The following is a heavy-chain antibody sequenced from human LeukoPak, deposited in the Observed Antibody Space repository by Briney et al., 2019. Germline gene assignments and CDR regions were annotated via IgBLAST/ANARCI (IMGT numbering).Heavy chain of an antibody. Sequence: SETLSLTCTVSGVSISSSGHYWSWIRQPPGKGLEWIGYVYQSGITYYNPSLKSRVTISLDRSKNQFSLELSSVTAADTAVYFCAAVDTVDDDSYYIDFWGQGTLVTVSS. CDR3: AAVDTVDDDSYYIDF. D-gene: IGHD5-18*01. V-gene: IGHV4-30-2*01. J-gene: IGHJ4*02. CDR2: VYQSGIT. CDR1: GVSISSSGHY.